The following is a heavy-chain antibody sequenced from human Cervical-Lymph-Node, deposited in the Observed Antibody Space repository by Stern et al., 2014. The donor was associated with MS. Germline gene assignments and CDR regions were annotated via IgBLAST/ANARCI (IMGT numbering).Heavy chain of an antibody. CDR2: VDPTSGAT. J-gene: IGHJ6*02. CDR1: GYNFNAYF. CDR3: ARKNGMDV. V-gene: IGHV1-2*06. Sequence: QVQLVQSGAEVKSPGASLKVSCKTSGYNFNAYFTPWVRQVPGQGLEWMGRVDPTSGATIYAQKFQGRVAMTRDTSITTAYMELSRLTSDDTAMYYCARKNGMDVWGQGTAVTVS.